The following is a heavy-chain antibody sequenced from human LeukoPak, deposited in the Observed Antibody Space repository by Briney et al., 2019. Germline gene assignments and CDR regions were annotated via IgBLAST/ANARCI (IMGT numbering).Heavy chain of an antibody. CDR2: IRGRGGST. CDR1: GVTSTGDT. Sequence: GGSLRLSSAASGVTSTGDTMSSGPDGPGGRLERVSAIRGRGGSTYSADSVKGRFTISRDNSKNTLYLQMSSLRAEDTAVYYCAKALAYCGGDCYSWGGFCDYWGEGALFTVSS. CDR3: AKALAYCGGDCYSWGGFCDY. V-gene: IGHV3-23*01. D-gene: IGHD2-21*02. J-gene: IGHJ4*02.